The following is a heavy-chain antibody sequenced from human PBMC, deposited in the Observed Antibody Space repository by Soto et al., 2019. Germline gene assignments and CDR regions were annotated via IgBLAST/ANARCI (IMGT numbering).Heavy chain of an antibody. Sequence: SETLSLTCTVSGGSISSGGYYWSWIRQHPGKGLEWIGYIYYSGSTYYNPSLKSRVTISVDTSKNQFSLKLSSVTAADTAVYYCARARNYYDSSGYRTPFDYWGQGTLVTVSS. CDR1: GGSISSGGYY. D-gene: IGHD3-22*01. V-gene: IGHV4-31*03. J-gene: IGHJ4*02. CDR3: ARARNYYDSSGYRTPFDY. CDR2: IYYSGST.